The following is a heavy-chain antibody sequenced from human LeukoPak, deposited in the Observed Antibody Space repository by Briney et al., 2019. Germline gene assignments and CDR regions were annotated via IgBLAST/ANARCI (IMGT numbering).Heavy chain of an antibody. Sequence: ASVKVSCKASGYTFTGYYMHWVRQAPRQGLEWMGWINPNSGDTNYAQKFQGRVPMTRDTSISTAYMDLSGLRSDDTALYYCARGLGWDSGTYLGAWGQGTLVTVSS. D-gene: IGHD1-26*01. CDR1: GYTFTGYY. V-gene: IGHV1-2*02. CDR2: INPNSGDT. CDR3: ARGLGWDSGTYLGA. J-gene: IGHJ5*02.